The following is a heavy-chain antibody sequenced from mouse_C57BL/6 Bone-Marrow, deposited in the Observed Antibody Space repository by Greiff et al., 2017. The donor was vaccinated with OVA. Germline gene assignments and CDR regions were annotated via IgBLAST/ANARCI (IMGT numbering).Heavy chain of an antibody. CDR2: INPSSGYT. D-gene: IGHD3-2*02. J-gene: IGHJ3*01. CDR1: GYTFTSYW. V-gene: IGHV1-7*01. Sequence: QVHVKQSGAELAKPGASVKLSCKASGYTFTSYWMHWVKQRPGQGLEWIGYINPSSGYTKYNQKFKDKATLTADKSSSTAYMQLSSLTYEDSAVYYCASQLRLRTWFAYWGQGTLVTVSA. CDR3: ASQLRLRTWFAY.